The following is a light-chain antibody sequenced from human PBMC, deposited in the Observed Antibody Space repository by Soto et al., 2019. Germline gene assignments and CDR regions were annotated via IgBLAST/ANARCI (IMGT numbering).Light chain of an antibody. CDR2: AAS. CDR3: QSSSTSPRT. Sequence: DIQMTQSPSSLSASVGDRVTITCQASQDISNYLNWYQQKPGKAPKLLIYAASTLQSGVPSRFRGSGSGTEFRINIPSLEPDDMETYYCQSSSTSPRTFGQRTNV. CDR1: QDISNY. V-gene: IGKV1-39*01. J-gene: IGKJ1*01.